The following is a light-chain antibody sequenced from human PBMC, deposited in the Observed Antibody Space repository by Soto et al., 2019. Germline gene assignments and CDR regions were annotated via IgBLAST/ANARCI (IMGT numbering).Light chain of an antibody. Sequence: QSALTQPASVSGSLGQSIAISCTGTSSDVGSYNLVSWYQQHPGKAPKLMIYEGSKRPSGVSNRFSDSKSGNTASLTISGLQAEDEADYYCCSYAGSSTYVFGTGTKVTVL. CDR3: CSYAGSSTYV. CDR2: EGS. V-gene: IGLV2-23*01. J-gene: IGLJ1*01. CDR1: SSDVGSYNL.